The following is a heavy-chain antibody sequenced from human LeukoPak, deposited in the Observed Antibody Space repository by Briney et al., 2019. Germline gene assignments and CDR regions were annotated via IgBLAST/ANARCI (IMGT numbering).Heavy chain of an antibody. CDR2: IISDGSIT. CDR1: GFTFSSYW. Sequence: TGGSLRLSCAASGFTFSSYWMHWVRQAPGKGLVWVSRIISDGSITTYADSVKGRFTISRDNAKNTLYLQMNSLRAEDTAVYYCARVVYYYDSSGYPGAFDIWGQGTMVTVSS. CDR3: ARVVYYYDSSGYPGAFDI. D-gene: IGHD3-22*01. V-gene: IGHV3-74*01. J-gene: IGHJ3*02.